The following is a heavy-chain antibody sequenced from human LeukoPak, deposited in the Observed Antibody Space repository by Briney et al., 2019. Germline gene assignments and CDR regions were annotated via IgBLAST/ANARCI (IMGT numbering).Heavy chain of an antibody. V-gene: IGHV1-46*01. CDR2: INPSGGST. CDR1: GYTFTSYY. J-gene: IGHJ4*02. D-gene: IGHD5-12*01. Sequence: ASVKVSCKASGYTFTSYYMHRVRQTPGQGLEWMGIINPSGGSTSYAQTFQGRVTLTRDMSTSTVYMELSSLRSEDTAVYYCARFRRGATTPFDYWGQGTLVTVSS. CDR3: ARFRRGATTPFDY.